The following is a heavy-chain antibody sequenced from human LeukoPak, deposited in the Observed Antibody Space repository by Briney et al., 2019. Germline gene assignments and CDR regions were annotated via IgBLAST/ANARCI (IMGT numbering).Heavy chain of an antibody. CDR1: GGSISSYY. CDR2: IYYSGST. J-gene: IGHJ3*02. V-gene: IGHV4-59*08. Sequence: SETLSLTCTVSGGSISSYYWSWIRQPPGKGLEWIGYIYYSGSTNYNPSLKSRVTISVDTSKNQFSLKLSSVTAADTAVYYCARRQKYDSSGHDAFDIWGQGTMVTVSS. CDR3: ARRQKYDSSGHDAFDI. D-gene: IGHD3-22*01.